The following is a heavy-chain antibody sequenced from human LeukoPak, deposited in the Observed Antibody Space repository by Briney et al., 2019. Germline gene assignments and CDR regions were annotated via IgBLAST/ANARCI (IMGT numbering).Heavy chain of an antibody. Sequence: ASVKDSSKASGYTFTSYFIHWVRQAPGQGLEWMGIINPNGGSTRYAHKFQGRVTMTRDTSTRTVFMEMSSLRSEDTAVYYCARGIANGYRPFDYWGQGTLVTVSS. CDR1: GYTFTSYF. D-gene: IGHD5-24*01. CDR3: ARGIANGYRPFDY. V-gene: IGHV1-46*01. J-gene: IGHJ4*02. CDR2: INPNGGST.